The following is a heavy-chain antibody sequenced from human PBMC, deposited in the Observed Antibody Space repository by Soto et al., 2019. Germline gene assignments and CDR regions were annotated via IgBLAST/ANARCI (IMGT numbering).Heavy chain of an antibody. CDR1: GGSTSGSY. CDR3: ARESIGGWLLS. CDR2: IHYSGTT. D-gene: IGHD5-12*01. J-gene: IGHJ5*02. Sequence: SETLSLTCNVTGGSTSGSYWSWVRQSPGKGLEWIGYIHYSGTTTYSPSLRSRVTISLDPSESQFSLKLTSVTAADTAIYYCARESIGGWLLSWGRGSLVTV. V-gene: IGHV4-59*01.